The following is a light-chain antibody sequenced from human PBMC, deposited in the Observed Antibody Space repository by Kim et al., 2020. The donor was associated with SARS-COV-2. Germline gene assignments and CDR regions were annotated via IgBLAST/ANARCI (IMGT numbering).Light chain of an antibody. J-gene: IGLJ2*01. CDR2: EDN. Sequence: SPGKTANITCSGNKLEDKFTSWYQQRPGQSPLLVIYEDNKRPSGIPERFSGSNSGNTGTLTISGTQAMDEADYYCQAWDSVSGIIFGGGTQLTVL. V-gene: IGLV3-1*01. CDR3: QAWDSVSGII. CDR1: KLEDKF.